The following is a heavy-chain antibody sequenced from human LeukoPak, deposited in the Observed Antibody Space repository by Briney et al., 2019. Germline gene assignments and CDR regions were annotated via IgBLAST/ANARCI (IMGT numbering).Heavy chain of an antibody. CDR2: ISSNGGST. CDR3: VKGRITMVRGVFDY. V-gene: IGHV3-64D*09. J-gene: IGHJ4*02. CDR1: GFTFSSYA. Sequence: GGSLRLSCSASGFTFSSYAMHWVRQAPGKGLEYVSAISSNGGSTYYADSVKGRFTISRDNSKNTLYLQMSSLRAEDTAVYYCVKGRITMVRGVFDYWGQGTLVTVSP. D-gene: IGHD3-10*01.